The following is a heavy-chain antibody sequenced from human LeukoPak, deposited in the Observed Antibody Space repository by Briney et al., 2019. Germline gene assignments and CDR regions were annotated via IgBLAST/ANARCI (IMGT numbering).Heavy chain of an antibody. V-gene: IGHV1-24*01. CDR2: FDPEDGET. D-gene: IGHD3-16*01. CDR3: ATKAAESNRWGTPTDY. Sequence: ASVKVSCKVSGYTLTELSMHWVRQAPGKGLEWMGGFDPEDGETIYAQKFQGRVTMTEDTSTDTAYMELSSLRSEDTAVYYCATKAAESNRWGTPTDYWGQGTLVTVSS. CDR1: GYTLTELS. J-gene: IGHJ4*02.